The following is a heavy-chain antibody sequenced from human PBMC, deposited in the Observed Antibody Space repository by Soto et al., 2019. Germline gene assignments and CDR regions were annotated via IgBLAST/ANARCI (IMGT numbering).Heavy chain of an antibody. V-gene: IGHV1-3*01. Sequence: ASVKVSCKASGYTFTSYAMHWVRQAPGQRLEWMGWINAGNGNTKYSQKFQGRVTITRDTSASTAYMELSSLRSEDTAVYYCASYRDCGGGCQIHYYGMDVWGQGTTVIVSS. CDR1: GYTFTSYA. CDR2: INAGNGNT. J-gene: IGHJ6*02. D-gene: IGHD2-21*02. CDR3: ASYRDCGGGCQIHYYGMDV.